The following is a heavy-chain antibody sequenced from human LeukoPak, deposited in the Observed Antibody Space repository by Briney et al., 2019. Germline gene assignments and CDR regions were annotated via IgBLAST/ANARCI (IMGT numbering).Heavy chain of an antibody. V-gene: IGHV1-18*01. D-gene: IGHD6-19*01. Sequence: GASVKVSCKASGYTFTSYGISWVRQAPGQGLEWMGWINAYNGNTNYAQKLQGRVTMTTDTSTSTAYMELRSLRSDDTAVYYCARATIVIAVAGIDQGGNDYWGQGTLVTVSS. CDR2: INAYNGNT. CDR3: ARATIVIAVAGIDQGGNDY. CDR1: GYTFTSYG. J-gene: IGHJ4*02.